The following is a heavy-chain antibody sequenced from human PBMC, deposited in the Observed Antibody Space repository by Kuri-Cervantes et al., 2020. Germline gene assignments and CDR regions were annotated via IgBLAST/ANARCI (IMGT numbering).Heavy chain of an antibody. D-gene: IGHD2-2*02. CDR1: GGSFSGYY. V-gene: IGHV4-34*01. Sequence: SETLSLTCAVYGGSFSGYYWSWIRQPPGKGLEWIGEINQSGSTNYNPSLKSRVTISVDTSKNQFSLKLSSVTAADTAVYYCARDTFVALDAFDIWGQGTVVTVSS. CDR2: INQSGST. J-gene: IGHJ3*02. CDR3: ARDTFVALDAFDI.